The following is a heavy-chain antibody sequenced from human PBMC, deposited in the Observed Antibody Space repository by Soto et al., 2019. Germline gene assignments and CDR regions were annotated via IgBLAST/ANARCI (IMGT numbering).Heavy chain of an antibody. Sequence: GGSLRLSCAASGFTFSSYAMHWVRQAPGKGLEWVAVISYDGSNKYYADSVKGRFTISRDNSKNTLYLQMNSLRAEDTAVYYCARGVGSSSWYDGIYHYYYHYYGMGGWGQGTTVTVSS. J-gene: IGHJ6*02. CDR1: GFTFSSYA. CDR2: ISYDGSNK. V-gene: IGHV3-30-3*01. D-gene: IGHD6-13*01. CDR3: ARGVGSSSWYDGIYHYYYHYYGMGG.